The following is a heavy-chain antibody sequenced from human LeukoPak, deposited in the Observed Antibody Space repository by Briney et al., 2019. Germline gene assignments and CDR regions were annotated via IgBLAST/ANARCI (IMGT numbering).Heavy chain of an antibody. J-gene: IGHJ4*02. CDR1: RFTFSSYA. CDR2: ISYDGSNK. D-gene: IGHD5-18*01. CDR3: ARNGGYSYGYDPYYFDY. V-gene: IGHV3-30*04. Sequence: GGSLRLSCAASRFTFSSYAMHWVRQAPGKGLEWVAVISYDGSNKYYAESVKGRFTISRDNSKNTLYLQMNSLRAEDAAVYYCARNGGYSYGYDPYYFDYWGQGTLVTVSS.